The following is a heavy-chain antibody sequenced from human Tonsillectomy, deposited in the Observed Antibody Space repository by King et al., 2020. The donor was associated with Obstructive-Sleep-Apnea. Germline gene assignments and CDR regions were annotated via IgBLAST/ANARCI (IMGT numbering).Heavy chain of an antibody. CDR3: AKDLVTIYCFDY. V-gene: IGHV3-30*18. J-gene: IGHJ4*02. D-gene: IGHD3-9*01. CDR2: ISYDGSNK. CDR1: GFTFSSYG. Sequence: VQLVESGGGVVQPGRSLRLSCAASGFTFSSYGMHWVRQAPGKGLGGVAVISYDGSNKYYADSVKGRFTISRDNSKNTLYLQMNSLRAEDTAVYYCAKDLVTIYCFDYWGQGTLVTVSS.